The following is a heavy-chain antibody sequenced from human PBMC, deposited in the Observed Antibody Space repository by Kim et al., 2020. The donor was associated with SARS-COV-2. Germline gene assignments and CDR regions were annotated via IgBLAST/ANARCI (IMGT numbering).Heavy chain of an antibody. Sequence: GGSLGLSCAASGFFFSTYSMNWVRQAPGKGLEWVSYISSNSSYIHYADSVKGRFTISRDNAQNSLYLQRNNLRAEDTAVYYCTKPSSAWYGFRSWGQGTLGTVSS. CDR2: ISSNSSYI. CDR3: TKPSSAWYGFRS. D-gene: IGHD6-19*01. J-gene: IGHJ5*02. CDR1: GFFFSTYS. V-gene: IGHV3-21*01.